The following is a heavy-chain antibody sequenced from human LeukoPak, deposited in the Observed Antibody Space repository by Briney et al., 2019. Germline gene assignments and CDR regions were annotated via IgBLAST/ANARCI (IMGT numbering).Heavy chain of an antibody. Sequence: PGGSLRLSCAASGXTFSSFDMHWVRQAPGKGLAWVAVISYDGSGKYYADSVKGLFTISRDNSWNTLYLQMNSLRAEDTAVYYCARAGYGDPHFDFWGQGTLVTVSS. V-gene: IGHV3-30*03. J-gene: IGHJ4*02. CDR1: GXTFSSFD. CDR2: ISYDGSGK. D-gene: IGHD4-17*01. CDR3: ARAGYGDPHFDF.